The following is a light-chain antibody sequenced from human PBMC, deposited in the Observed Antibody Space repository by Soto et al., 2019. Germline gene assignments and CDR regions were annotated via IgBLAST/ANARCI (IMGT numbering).Light chain of an antibody. V-gene: IGKV1-39*01. CDR2: AAS. CDR1: QSISSY. CDR3: QQSYSTRWT. J-gene: IGKJ1*01. Sequence: DIPMTQSPSSLSASVGDRVTITCRAGQSISSYLNWYQQKPGKAPKLLIYAASSLQSGVPSRFSGSGSGTDFTLTISSLQPEDFATYYCQQSYSTRWTFGQGTKVEIK.